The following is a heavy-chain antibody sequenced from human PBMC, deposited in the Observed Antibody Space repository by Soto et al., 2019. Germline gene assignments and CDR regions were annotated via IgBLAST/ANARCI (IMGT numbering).Heavy chain of an antibody. D-gene: IGHD3-16*01. V-gene: IGHV3-7*01. CDR1: GFTFSSYW. CDR3: ARDGDVNTGFGKDY. Sequence: EVQLVESGGGLVQPGGSLRLSCAASGFTFSSYWMSWVRQAPGKGLEWVANIKQDGSEKYYVDSVKGRFTISRDNAKNSLYLQMNSLRAEDTAVYYCARDGDVNTGFGKDYWGQGTLVTVSS. CDR2: IKQDGSEK. J-gene: IGHJ4*02.